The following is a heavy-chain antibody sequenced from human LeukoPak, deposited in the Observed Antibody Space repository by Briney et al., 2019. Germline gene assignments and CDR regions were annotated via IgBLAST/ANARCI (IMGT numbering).Heavy chain of an antibody. J-gene: IGHJ4*02. D-gene: IGHD6-19*01. Sequence: GGSLRLSCAAFGFTFSSHAMCWVRQAPRQGLEWVSCIGGTGDSTYYADSVKGRFTISRDNSKNTLYLQMNSLGAEDTSVYYCTRRGRESNGWGPFDYWGQGTLVTVSS. V-gene: IGHV3-23*01. CDR2: IGGTGDST. CDR3: TRRGRESNGWGPFDY. CDR1: GFTFSSHA.